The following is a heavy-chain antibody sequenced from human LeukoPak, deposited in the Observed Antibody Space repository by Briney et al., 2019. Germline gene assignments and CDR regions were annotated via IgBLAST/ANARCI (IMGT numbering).Heavy chain of an antibody. Sequence: SQTLSLTCTVSGGSISSGGYYWSWIRQHPGKGLEWIGYIYYSGSTYYNPSLKSRVTISVDTSKNQFSLKLISVTAADTAVYYCARGGCSGGSCYYRGGFDPWGQGTLVTVSS. D-gene: IGHD2-15*01. J-gene: IGHJ5*02. CDR1: GGSISSGGYY. V-gene: IGHV4-31*03. CDR3: ARGGCSGGSCYYRGGFDP. CDR2: IYYSGST.